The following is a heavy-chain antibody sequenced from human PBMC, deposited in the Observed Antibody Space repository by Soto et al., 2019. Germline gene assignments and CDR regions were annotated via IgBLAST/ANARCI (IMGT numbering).Heavy chain of an antibody. V-gene: IGHV4-31*03. CDR3: ARVEIGTYPKKLYYFDY. Sequence: SETLSLTCTVSGGSISSGGYYWSWIRQHPGKGLEWIGYIYYSGSTYYNPSLKSRVTISVDTSKNQFSLKLSSVTAADTAVYYCARVEIGTYPKKLYYFDYWGQGTLVTVSS. J-gene: IGHJ4*02. D-gene: IGHD1-1*01. CDR2: IYYSGST. CDR1: GGSISSGGYY.